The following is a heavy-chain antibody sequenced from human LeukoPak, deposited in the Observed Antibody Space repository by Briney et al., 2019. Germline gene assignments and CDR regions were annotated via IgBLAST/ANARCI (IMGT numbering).Heavy chain of an antibody. CDR3: ARGRYSSGWYVVDY. J-gene: IGHJ4*02. V-gene: IGHV4-34*01. CDR2: INHSGST. D-gene: IGHD6-19*01. CDR1: GVSFSGYY. Sequence: PSETLSLTCAVYGVSFSGYYWSWIRQPPGKGLEWIGEINHSGSTNYNPSLKSRVTISVDTSKNQFSLKLSSVTAADTAVYYCARGRYSSGWYVVDYWGQGTLVTVSS.